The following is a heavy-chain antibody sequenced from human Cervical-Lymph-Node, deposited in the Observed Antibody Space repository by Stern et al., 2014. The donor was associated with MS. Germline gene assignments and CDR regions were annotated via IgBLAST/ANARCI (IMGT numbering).Heavy chain of an antibody. CDR2: IYYTGST. J-gene: IGHJ5*02. CDR3: ARVVVLAGSRWFDP. CDR1: GDSISGNY. Sequence: QLQLQESGPGLVKPSETLSLTCSVSGDSISGNYWSWIRQPPGKGLEWIGYIYYTGSTNYNPSVKSRVTISIDTSKTQFSLRLNSVTAADTAVYYCARVVVLAGSRWFDPWGQGILVSVSS. D-gene: IGHD2-15*01. V-gene: IGHV4-59*01.